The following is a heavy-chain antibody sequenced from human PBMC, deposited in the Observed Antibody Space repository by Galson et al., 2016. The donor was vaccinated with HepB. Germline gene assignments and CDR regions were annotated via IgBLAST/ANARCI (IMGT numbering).Heavy chain of an antibody. D-gene: IGHD2/OR15-2a*01. CDR2: ISSSTSPM. CDR3: ARVGLSYMDV. Sequence: SLRLSCAASGFIFSDYYMSWVRQAPGKGLEWVSYISSSTSPMSYADSVKGRFTISRDNAKNSLYLQMNSLRVEDTAVYYCARVGLSYMDVWGQGTTVTVSS. CDR1: GFIFSDYY. J-gene: IGHJ6*02. V-gene: IGHV3-11*04.